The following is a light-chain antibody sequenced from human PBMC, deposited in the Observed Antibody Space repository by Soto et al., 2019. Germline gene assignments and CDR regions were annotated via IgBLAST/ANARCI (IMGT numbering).Light chain of an antibody. Sequence: QSVLTQPPSVSAAPGQKVTISCSGSSSNIGINYVSWYQQLPGTAPKLLIYDNNKRPSGIPDRFSASKSGTSATLGITGLQTGDEADYYCGTWDSRLSAGGFYVFGIGTKVT. J-gene: IGLJ1*01. CDR2: DNN. V-gene: IGLV1-51*01. CDR3: GTWDSRLSAGGFYV. CDR1: SSNIGINY.